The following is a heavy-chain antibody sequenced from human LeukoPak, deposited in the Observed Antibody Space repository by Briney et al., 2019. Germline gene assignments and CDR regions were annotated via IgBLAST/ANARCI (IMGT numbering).Heavy chain of an antibody. CDR2: ISGSGGST. CDR3: AKDGYYYGSGSYYYFDY. D-gene: IGHD3-10*01. V-gene: IGHV3-23*01. CDR1: GFTFSSYA. J-gene: IGHJ4*02. Sequence: PGGSLRLSCAASGFTFSSYAMSWVRQAPGKGLEWVSAISGSGGSTYYADSVKGRFTISRDNSKNTLYLQMNSLRAEDTAVYYCAKDGYYYGSGSYYYFDYWGQGTLVTASS.